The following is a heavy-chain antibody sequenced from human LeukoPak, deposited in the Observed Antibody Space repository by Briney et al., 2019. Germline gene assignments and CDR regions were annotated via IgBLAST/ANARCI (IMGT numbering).Heavy chain of an antibody. CDR1: GFTSSSYS. D-gene: IGHD2-2*02. J-gene: IGHJ4*02. Sequence: GGSLRLSCAASGFTSSSYSMNWVRQAPGKGLEWVSSISSSSSYIYYADSVKGRFTISRDNAKNSLYLQMNSLRAEDTAVYYCARMDRLGGGYRSSTSCYRSGALDYWGQGTLVTVSS. CDR2: ISSSSSYI. V-gene: IGHV3-21*01. CDR3: ARMDRLGGGYRSSTSCYRSGALDY.